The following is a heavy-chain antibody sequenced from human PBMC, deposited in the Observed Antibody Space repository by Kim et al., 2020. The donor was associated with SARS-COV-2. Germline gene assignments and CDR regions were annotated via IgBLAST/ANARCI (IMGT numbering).Heavy chain of an antibody. CDR1: GLIFKSYG. D-gene: IGHD3-22*01. Sequence: GGSLRLSCVVSGLIFKSYGMSWVRQAPGRGLEWVSAISGSGYNTYYADSVKCRFTISRDNSKNTLFLQMNSLRAEDTALYYCAKGDSSGYYSLFDYWGQGTLVTVSS. V-gene: IGHV3-23*01. J-gene: IGHJ4*01. CDR2: ISGSGYNT. CDR3: AKGDSSGYYSLFDY.